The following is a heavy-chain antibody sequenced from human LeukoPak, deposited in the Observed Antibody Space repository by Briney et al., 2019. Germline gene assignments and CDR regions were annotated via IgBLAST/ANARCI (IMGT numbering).Heavy chain of an antibody. CDR1: GYTFTSYY. V-gene: IGHV1-46*01. CDR3: ARGPPDVPGDY. Sequence: ASVKVSCKASGYTFTSYYMHWVRQAPGQGLEWTGIINPSGGNTSYAQKFQGRVTMTRDTSTSTVYMELSSLRSEDTAVYYCARGPPDVPGDYWGQGTLVTVSS. CDR2: INPSGGNT. J-gene: IGHJ4*02. D-gene: IGHD2-2*01.